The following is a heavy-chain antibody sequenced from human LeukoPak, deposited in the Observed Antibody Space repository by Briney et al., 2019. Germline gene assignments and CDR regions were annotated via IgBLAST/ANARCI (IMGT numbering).Heavy chain of an antibody. CDR1: GYSFTGYY. CDR3: ARESGYYDSSVREGAWFDP. D-gene: IGHD3-22*01. CDR2: INPNTGDT. Sequence: GASVKVSCKASGYSFTGYYIHWVRQAPGQGLEWMGWINPNTGDTNNAQKFQGWVTMTRDTSISTAYMELSRLRSDDTAVYYCARESGYYDSSVREGAWFDPWGQGTLVTVSS. J-gene: IGHJ5*02. V-gene: IGHV1-2*04.